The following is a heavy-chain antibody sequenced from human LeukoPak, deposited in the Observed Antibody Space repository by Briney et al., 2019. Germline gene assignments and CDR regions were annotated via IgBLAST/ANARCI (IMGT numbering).Heavy chain of an antibody. CDR3: AKDGQIYCGGDCYSDY. J-gene: IGHJ4*02. V-gene: IGHV3-33*06. D-gene: IGHD2-21*02. CDR2: IWYDGSNK. Sequence: GGSLRLSCAASGFTFSSYGMHWVRQAPGKGLEWVAVIWYDGSNKYYADSVKGRFTISRDNSKNTLYLQMNSLRAGDTAVYYCAKDGQIYCGGDCYSDYWGQGTLVTVSS. CDR1: GFTFSSYG.